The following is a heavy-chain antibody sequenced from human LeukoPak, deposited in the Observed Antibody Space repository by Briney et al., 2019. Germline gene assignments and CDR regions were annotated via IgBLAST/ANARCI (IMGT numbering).Heavy chain of an antibody. D-gene: IGHD1-26*01. CDR2: ISVHNANT. CDR1: GYTFTNYA. CDR3: ARGIVGPTDQYYYYYMDV. Sequence: GASVKVSCKASGYTFTNYAISWVRQAPGQGLEWMAWISVHNANTNYAQKLQGRVTVTTDTSTSTVYMELGSLRSDDTAVYYCARGIVGPTDQYYYYYMDVWGKGTTVTVSS. V-gene: IGHV1-18*01. J-gene: IGHJ6*03.